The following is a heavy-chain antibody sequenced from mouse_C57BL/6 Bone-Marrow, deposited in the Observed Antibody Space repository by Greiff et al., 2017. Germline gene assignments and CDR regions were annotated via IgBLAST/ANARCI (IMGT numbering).Heavy chain of an antibody. CDR3: AREARNYYGSSYGYFDV. CDR2: IYPGGGYT. Sequence: VPLQQSGAELVRPGTSVKMSCKASGYTFTNYWIGWAKQRPGHGLEWIGYIYPGGGYTNYNEKFKGKATLTADKSSSTAYMQFSSLTSEDSAIYYCAREARNYYGSSYGYFDVWGTGTTVTVSS. CDR1: GYTFTNYW. D-gene: IGHD1-1*01. V-gene: IGHV1-63*01. J-gene: IGHJ1*03.